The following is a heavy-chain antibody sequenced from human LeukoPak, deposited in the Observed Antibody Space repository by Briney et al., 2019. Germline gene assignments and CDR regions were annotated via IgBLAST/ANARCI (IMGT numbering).Heavy chain of an antibody. J-gene: IGHJ4*02. D-gene: IGHD3-10*01. CDR3: TKDFRGSGYFFDY. CDR1: GFTFNNHA. V-gene: IGHV3-23*01. CDR2: ISGSGDNT. Sequence: GGSLRLSCVVSGFTFNNHAMSWVRQAPGKGLEWVSAISGSGDNTFYAGSVRGRFTISRDNSKNTLYLQMDSLRAEDTAIYYCTKDFRGSGYFFDYWGQGTPVTVSS.